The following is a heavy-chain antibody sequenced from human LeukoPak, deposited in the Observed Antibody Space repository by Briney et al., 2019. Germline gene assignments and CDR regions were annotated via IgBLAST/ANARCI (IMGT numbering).Heavy chain of an antibody. V-gene: IGHV3-48*01. CDR3: ARDRHKYNYDSGGYPPY. J-gene: IGHJ4*02. CDR2: IGSSSSTI. D-gene: IGHD3-22*01. CDR1: GFTFSSYS. Sequence: GGSLRLSCAASGFTFSSYSMLWVRQAPGKGLEWVSYIGSSSSTIYYADSVKGRFTISRDNAKNSLYPQMNTLRAEDTAVYYCARDRHKYNYDSGGYPPYWGQGTLVTVSS.